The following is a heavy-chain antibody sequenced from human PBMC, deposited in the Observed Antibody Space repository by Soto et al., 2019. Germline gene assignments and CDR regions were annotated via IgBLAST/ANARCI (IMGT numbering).Heavy chain of an antibody. V-gene: IGHV4-4*02. CDR3: DLVVPTACFDP. CDR1: GGSISSSNW. J-gene: IGHJ5*02. Sequence: QVQLQESGPGLVKPSGSLSLTCAVSGGSISSSNWWSWVRQPPGKGLEWIGEINYSGSTNYNPCLTSRVSISVNKTTSLLSVKLSAVTAEATAVYYCDLVVPTACFDPWGQGTLVTVSS. CDR2: INYSGST. D-gene: IGHD2-2*01.